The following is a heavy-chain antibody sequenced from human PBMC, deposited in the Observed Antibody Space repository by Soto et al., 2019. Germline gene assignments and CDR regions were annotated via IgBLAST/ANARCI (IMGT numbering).Heavy chain of an antibody. D-gene: IGHD4-17*01. CDR2: ISYDGSNK. V-gene: IGHV3-30*03. Sequence: PGGSLRLSCAASGFTFISYGMHWVRQAPGKGLEWVAVISYDGSNKYYADSVKGRFTISRDNSKNTLYLQMNSLRAEDTAVYYCARKDDDYGDLTSYWGQGTLLTVSS. CDR1: GFTFISYG. J-gene: IGHJ4*02. CDR3: ARKDDDYGDLTSY.